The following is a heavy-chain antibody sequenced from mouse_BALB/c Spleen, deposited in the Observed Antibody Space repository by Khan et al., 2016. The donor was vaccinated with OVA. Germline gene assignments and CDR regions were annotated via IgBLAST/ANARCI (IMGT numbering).Heavy chain of an antibody. D-gene: IGHD2-12*01. V-gene: IGHV1-7*01. CDR1: GYTFTSYW. J-gene: IGHJ2*01. CDR3: ARYRIDY. CDR2: INPTSGYT. Sequence: QIQLVQSGAELAKPGASVKMSCTASGYTFTSYWMHWIKQRPGQGLEWIGYINPTSGYTDYNQKFKDKATLTADKSSSTAYMQLSSLTSDDSAVYYCARYRIDYWGQGTALTVSS.